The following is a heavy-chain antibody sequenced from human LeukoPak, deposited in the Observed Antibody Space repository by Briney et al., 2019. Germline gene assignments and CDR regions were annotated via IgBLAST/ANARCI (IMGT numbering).Heavy chain of an antibody. V-gene: IGHV3-49*04. CDR3: TRGDLFPLNHPVY. CDR2: IRSKAYGGTT. D-gene: IGHD3-10*01. CDR1: GFAFSTYW. Sequence: QTGGSLRLSCTASGFAFSTYWMTWVRQAPGKGLEWVGFIRSKAYGGTTEYAASVKGRFTISRDDSKSIAYLQMNSLKTEDTAVYYCTRGDLFPLNHPVYWGQGTLVTVSS. J-gene: IGHJ4*02.